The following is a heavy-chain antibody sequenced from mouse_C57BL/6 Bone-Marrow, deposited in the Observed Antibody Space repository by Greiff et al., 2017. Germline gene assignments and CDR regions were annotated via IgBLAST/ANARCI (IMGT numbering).Heavy chain of an antibody. J-gene: IGHJ4*01. D-gene: IGHD2-3*01. Sequence: VKLMESGPELVKPGASVKISCKASGYSFTSYYIHWVKQRPGQGLEWIGWIYPGSGNTKYNEKFKGKATLTADPSSSTAYMELSSLTSEDSAVYYCARKGALYDYYAMDYWGQGTSVTVSS. CDR2: IYPGSGNT. V-gene: IGHV1-66*01. CDR1: GYSFTSYY. CDR3: ARKGALYDYYAMDY.